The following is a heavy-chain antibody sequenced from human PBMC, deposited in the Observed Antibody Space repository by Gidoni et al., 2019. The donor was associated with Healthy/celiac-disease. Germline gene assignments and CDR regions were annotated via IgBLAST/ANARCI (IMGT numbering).Heavy chain of an antibody. J-gene: IGHJ6*03. D-gene: IGHD3-9*01. CDR3: AKGGILTGYAYYHYMDV. CDR2: ISYDGSNK. CDR1: GFTFSSYG. Sequence: QVQLVESGGGVVQPGRSLRLSCAASGFTFSSYGMHWVRQAPGKGLGWVAVISYDGSNKYYADSVKGRVTISRDNSKNTLYLQMNSLRAEDTAVYYCAKGGILTGYAYYHYMDVWGKGTTVTVSS. V-gene: IGHV3-30*18.